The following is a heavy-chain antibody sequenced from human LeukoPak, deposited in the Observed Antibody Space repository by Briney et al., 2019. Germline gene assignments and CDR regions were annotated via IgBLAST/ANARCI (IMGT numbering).Heavy chain of an antibody. V-gene: IGHV1-18*01. D-gene: IGHD3-10*01. CDR1: GYTFTSYG. J-gene: IGHJ6*02. Sequence: ASVKVSCKASGYTFTSYGISWVRQAPGQGLKWMGWISAYNGNTNYAQKLQGRVTMTTDTSTSTAYMELRSLRSDDTAVYYCARDPLSNLLWFGELLSNYYYYGMDVWGQGTTVTVSS. CDR2: ISAYNGNT. CDR3: ARDPLSNLLWFGELLSNYYYYGMDV.